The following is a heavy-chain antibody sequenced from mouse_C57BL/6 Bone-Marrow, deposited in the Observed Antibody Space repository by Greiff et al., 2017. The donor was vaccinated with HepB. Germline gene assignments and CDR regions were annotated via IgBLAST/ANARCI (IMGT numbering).Heavy chain of an antibody. CDR2: IFPGSGST. J-gene: IGHJ4*01. CDR1: GYTFTDYY. D-gene: IGHD1-1*01. V-gene: IGHV1-75*01. Sequence: QVQLQQSGPELVKPGASVKISCKASGYTFTDYYINWVKQRPGQGLEWIGWIFPGSGSTYYNEKFKGKATLTVDKSSSTAYMLLSSLTSEDSAVYFCARWAITTVVADYAMDYWGQGTSVTVSS. CDR3: ARWAITTVVADYAMDY.